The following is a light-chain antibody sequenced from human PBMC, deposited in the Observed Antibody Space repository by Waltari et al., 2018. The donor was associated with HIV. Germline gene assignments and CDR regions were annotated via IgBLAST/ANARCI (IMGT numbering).Light chain of an antibody. J-gene: IGLJ3*02. V-gene: IGLV2-14*03. CDR2: DVI. CDR1: SSDIGGYNH. CDR3: ASYTARSIPWV. Sequence: QSALTQPASVSGSPGQSITISCTGTSSDIGGYNHVSWYQQHPGKPPKVLIYDVINRPSWISDRFSGSKSGSTASLTISGLQAEDEADYYCASYTARSIPWVFGGGTKLTVV.